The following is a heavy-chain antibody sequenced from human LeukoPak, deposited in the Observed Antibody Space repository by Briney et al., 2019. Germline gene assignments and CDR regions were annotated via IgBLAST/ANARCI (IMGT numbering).Heavy chain of an antibody. D-gene: IGHD5-18*01. CDR1: GGSFSGYY. CDR3: ARVRQVDTAMGGFDP. J-gene: IGHJ5*02. Sequence: PSETLSLTCAVYGGSFSGYYWSWIRQPPGKGLEWIEEINHSGSTNYNPSLKSRVTISVDTSKNQFSLKLSSVTAADTAVYYCARVRQVDTAMGGFDPWGQGTLVTVSS. V-gene: IGHV4-34*01. CDR2: INHSGST.